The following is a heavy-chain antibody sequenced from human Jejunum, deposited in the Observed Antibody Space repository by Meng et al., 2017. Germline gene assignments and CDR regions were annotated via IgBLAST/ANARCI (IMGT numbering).Heavy chain of an antibody. D-gene: IGHD5-24*01. J-gene: IGHJ4*02. CDR3: ARGGRDDYNVPHY. CDR1: GDTFIGYY. CDR2: INPDNGVT. V-gene: IGHV1-2*06. Sequence: QVTLVQPGAGVKKPGASVQVSCKTSGDTFIGYYMHWVRQAPGQGLEWMGRINPDNGVTNSAQRFQGRVTMTRDTSITTAYMELNRLTSGDTAFYYCARGGRDDYNVPHYWGQGTLVTVSS.